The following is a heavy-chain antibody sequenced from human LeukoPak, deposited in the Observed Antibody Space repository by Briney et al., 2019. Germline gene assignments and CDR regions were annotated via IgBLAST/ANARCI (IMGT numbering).Heavy chain of an antibody. CDR2: IKQDGSEK. D-gene: IGHD6-6*01. J-gene: IGHJ4*02. V-gene: IGHV3-7*01. Sequence: PGGSLRLSCAASGFTFSSYWMSWVRQAPGKGLEWVANIKQDGSEKYYVDSVKGRFTISRDNAKNSLYLQMNSLRAEDTAVYYCARDIPSPEYSSSSNPADYWGQGTLVTVSS. CDR1: GFTFSSYW. CDR3: ARDIPSPEYSSSSNPADY.